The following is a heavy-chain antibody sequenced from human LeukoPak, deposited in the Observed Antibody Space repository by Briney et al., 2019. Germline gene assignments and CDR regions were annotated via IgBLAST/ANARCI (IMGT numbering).Heavy chain of an antibody. CDR3: AKGWELPPLFDY. Sequence: PGGSLRLSCAASGFTFNSYAMIWVRQAPGKGLEWVSAISGSGGSTYYADSVKGRFTISRDNSKNTLYLQMNSLRAEDTAVYYCAKGWELPPLFDYWGQGTLVTVSS. CDR2: ISGSGGST. CDR1: GFTFNSYA. J-gene: IGHJ4*02. D-gene: IGHD1-26*01. V-gene: IGHV3-23*01.